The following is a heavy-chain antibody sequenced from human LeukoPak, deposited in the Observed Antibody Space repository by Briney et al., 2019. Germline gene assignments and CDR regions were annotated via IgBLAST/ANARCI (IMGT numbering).Heavy chain of an antibody. CDR1: GYTFTGYY. Sequence: GASVKVSCKASGYTFTGYYMHWVRQAPGQGLEWTGWINPNSGGTNYAQKFQGRVTMTRDTSISTAYMELSRLRSDDTAVYYCAREEVVVVPAAAYFDYWGQGTLVTVSS. J-gene: IGHJ4*02. V-gene: IGHV1-2*02. CDR2: INPNSGGT. D-gene: IGHD2-2*01. CDR3: AREEVVVVPAAAYFDY.